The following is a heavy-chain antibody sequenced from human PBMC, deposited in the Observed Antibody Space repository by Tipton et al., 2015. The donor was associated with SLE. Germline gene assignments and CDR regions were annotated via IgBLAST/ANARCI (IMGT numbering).Heavy chain of an antibody. CDR2: IYPGDSDI. CDR3: ARQRSYCTSTSCHYWYFDL. D-gene: IGHD2-2*01. Sequence: QSGPEVKKPGEPLKISCKGSGYNFTTYWIGWVRQMPGKGVELMGIIYPGDSDIRYGPSFQGQVTISADKSINTAYLQWSSLKASDTAMYYCARQRSYCTSTSCHYWYFDLWGRGTLVTVSS. CDR1: GYNFTTYW. J-gene: IGHJ2*01. V-gene: IGHV5-51*01.